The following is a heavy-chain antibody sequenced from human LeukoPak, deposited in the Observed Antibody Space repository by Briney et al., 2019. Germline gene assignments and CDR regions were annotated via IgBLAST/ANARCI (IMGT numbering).Heavy chain of an antibody. D-gene: IGHD3-22*01. CDR2: INHSGST. V-gene: IGHV4-34*01. Sequence: PSETLSLTCAVYGGSFSGYYWSWIRQPPGKGLEWIGEINHSGSTNYNPSLKSRVTISVDTSKNQFSLKLSSVTAADTAVYYCARHYDSSGYLWDHNWFDPWGQGTLVTVSS. J-gene: IGHJ5*02. CDR1: GGSFSGYY. CDR3: ARHYDSSGYLWDHNWFDP.